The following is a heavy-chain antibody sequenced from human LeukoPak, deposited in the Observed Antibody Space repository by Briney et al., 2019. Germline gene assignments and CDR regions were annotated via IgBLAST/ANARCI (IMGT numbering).Heavy chain of an antibody. CDR3: AYSSSWYWIDY. J-gene: IGHJ4*02. D-gene: IGHD6-13*01. Sequence: SETLSLTCSVAGGSVSSYFWSWIRQPAGKGLEWIGRIYSSGTTNYNPSLKSRVTMSVDTSKNQFSLKLSSVTAAGTAVYYCAYSSSWYWIDYWGQGTLVTVSS. CDR1: GGSVSSYF. CDR2: IYSSGTT. V-gene: IGHV4-4*07.